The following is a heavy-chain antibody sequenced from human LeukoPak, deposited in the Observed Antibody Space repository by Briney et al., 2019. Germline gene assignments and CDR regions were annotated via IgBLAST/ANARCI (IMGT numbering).Heavy chain of an antibody. CDR2: IFTSGST. CDR3: ARLQVTATAYYYYYYYMDV. J-gene: IGHJ6*03. D-gene: IGHD2-21*02. Sequence: SETLSLTCSVSGMSISSYYWTWTRQPAGKGLEWIGRIFTSGSTSYNPSLTSRVTMSVDTSKNQFSLKLSSVTAADTAVYYCARLQVTATAYYYYYYYMDVWGKGTTVTISS. V-gene: IGHV4-4*07. CDR1: GMSISSYY.